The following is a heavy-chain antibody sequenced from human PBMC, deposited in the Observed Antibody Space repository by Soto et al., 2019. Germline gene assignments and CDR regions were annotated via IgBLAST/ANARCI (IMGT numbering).Heavy chain of an antibody. CDR2: IIPIFGTA. D-gene: IGHD2-2*01. Sequence: QVQLVQSGAEVKKPGSSVKVSCKASGGTFSSYAISWVRQAPGQGLEWMGGIIPIFGTANYAQKFQGRVKITADESTSTAYMEVSSLRSEDTAVYYCARPLGYCISTSCPSGREEEWFGPWGQGTLGPGSS. J-gene: IGHJ5*02. V-gene: IGHV1-69*12. CDR3: ARPLGYCISTSCPSGREEEWFGP. CDR1: GGTFSSYA.